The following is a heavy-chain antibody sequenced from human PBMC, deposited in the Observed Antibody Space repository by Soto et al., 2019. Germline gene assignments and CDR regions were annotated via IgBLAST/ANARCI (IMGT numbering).Heavy chain of an antibody. CDR1: GRTVSSNY. Sequence: QLVETGGGVIQPVGSLRLSCAASGRTVSSNYMSWVRQAKGKGLEWVSIIYSGGNTYYADSVNGRFTITRDNAKNTLYLHLNSLGADDTAVYYCAIDGYNRYWFATWGQGTLVTVSS. V-gene: IGHV3-53*02. D-gene: IGHD1-20*01. J-gene: IGHJ5*02. CDR2: IYSGGNT. CDR3: AIDGYNRYWFAT.